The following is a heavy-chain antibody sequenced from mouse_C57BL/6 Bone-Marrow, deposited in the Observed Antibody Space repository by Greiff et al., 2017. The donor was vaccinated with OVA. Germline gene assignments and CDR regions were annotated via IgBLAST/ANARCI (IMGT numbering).Heavy chain of an antibody. CDR3: TWMVTYAMDD. CDR2: IYPGNSDT. V-gene: IGHV1-5*01. D-gene: IGHD2-3*01. Sequence: EVKLVESGTVLARPGASVKMSCKTSGYTFTSYWMHWVKQRPGQGLEWIGAIYPGNSDTSYNQKFKGKAKLTAVTSASTAYMELSSLTNEDSAGDYCTWMVTYAMDDWGQGTSVTVSS. J-gene: IGHJ4*01. CDR1: GYTFTSYW.